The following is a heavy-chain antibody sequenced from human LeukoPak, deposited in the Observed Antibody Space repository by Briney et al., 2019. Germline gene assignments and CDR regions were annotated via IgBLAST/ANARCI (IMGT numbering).Heavy chain of an antibody. Sequence: GGSLRLSCAASGFTFSSYAMHCVRQAPGKGLEWVAVISYDGSNKYYADSVKGRFTISRDNSKNTLYLQMNSLRAEDTAVYYCGAAAGTSGGYYYYGMDVWGQGTTVTVSS. V-gene: IGHV3-30-3*01. CDR1: GFTFSSYA. J-gene: IGHJ6*02. CDR3: GAAAGTSGGYYYYGMDV. D-gene: IGHD6-13*01. CDR2: ISYDGSNK.